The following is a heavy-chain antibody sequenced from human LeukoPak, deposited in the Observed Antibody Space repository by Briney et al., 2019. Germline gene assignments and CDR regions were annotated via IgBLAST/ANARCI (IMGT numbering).Heavy chain of an antibody. CDR2: ITWNSGSI. CDR3: AKDHCSSTSCYTIS. D-gene: IGHD2-2*02. V-gene: IGHV3-9*01. Sequence: GGSLGLSCAASGFTFGDYAMHWVRQAPGKGLEWVSGITWNSGSIGYADSVKGRFTISRDNAKNSLYLQMNSLRAEDTALYYCAKDHCSSTSCYTISWGQGTLVTVSS. J-gene: IGHJ5*02. CDR1: GFTFGDYA.